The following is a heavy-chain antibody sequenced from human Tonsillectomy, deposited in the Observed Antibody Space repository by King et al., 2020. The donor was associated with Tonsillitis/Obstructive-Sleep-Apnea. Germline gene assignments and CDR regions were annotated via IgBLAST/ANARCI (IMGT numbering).Heavy chain of an antibody. CDR3: AKELEEGGQGFTTDWFDP. CDR1: GFTFSRYA. CDR2: ISFDGSNK. V-gene: IGHV3-30*18. D-gene: IGHD4-17*01. J-gene: IGHJ5*02. Sequence: VQLVESGGGVVQPGRSLRLSCAASGFTFSRYAMHWVRQAPGKGLEWVAVISFDGSNKYYADSVKGRFTISRDNSKNTQYLQMNSLRGEDTAVYYCAKELEEGGQGFTTDWFDPWGQGTLVTVSS.